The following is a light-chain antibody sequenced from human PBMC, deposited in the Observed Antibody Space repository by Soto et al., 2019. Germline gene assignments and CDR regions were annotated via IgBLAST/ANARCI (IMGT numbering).Light chain of an antibody. CDR3: QQYCSSPLT. CDR1: QSVSSSY. J-gene: IGKJ5*01. V-gene: IGKV3-20*01. Sequence: ENVLTQSPGTLSLSPGERATLSCRASQSVSSSYLAWYQQKPGQAPRLIIYGATSRATGIPDRFSGSGSGTDFTLTISRPEPEYFAVYYCQQYCSSPLTFGQGTRLEIK. CDR2: GAT.